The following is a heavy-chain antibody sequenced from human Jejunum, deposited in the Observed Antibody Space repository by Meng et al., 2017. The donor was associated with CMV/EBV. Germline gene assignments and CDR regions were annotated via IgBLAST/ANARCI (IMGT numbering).Heavy chain of an antibody. Sequence: SCKASGYTFTSYHINWVRQATGQGLEWMGRMNPSNGDTDYAQKFQGRVTITRDTSITTVYMELSSLTSEDTAVYYCARGWGTTWPWGQGTLVTVSS. D-gene: IGHD3-16*01. CDR3: ARGWGTTWP. J-gene: IGHJ5*02. V-gene: IGHV1-8*01. CDR2: MNPSNGDT. CDR1: GYTFTSYH.